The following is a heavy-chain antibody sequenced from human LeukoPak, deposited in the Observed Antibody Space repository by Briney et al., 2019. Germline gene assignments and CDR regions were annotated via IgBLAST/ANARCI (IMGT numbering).Heavy chain of an antibody. CDR2: ISGRGDST. CDR1: RFTFSSYA. CDR3: AKRTSGSSWYSSDS. V-gene: IGHV3-23*01. Sequence: GGSLRLSCAASRFTFSSYAMSWVRQAPGKGLEWVSTISGRGDSTYYADSVKGRFTISRDNSKNTLYLQMNSLRADDTAVYYCAKRTSGSSWYSSDSWGQGTLVTVSS. J-gene: IGHJ4*02. D-gene: IGHD6-13*01.